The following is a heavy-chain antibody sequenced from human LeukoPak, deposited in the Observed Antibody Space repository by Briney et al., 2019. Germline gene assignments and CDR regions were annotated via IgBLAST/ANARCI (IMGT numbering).Heavy chain of an antibody. Sequence: HPGGSLRLSCAASGLTFSYYWMSWVRQAPGKGLEWVANIKQDGSEKYYVDSVKGRFTISRDNAKNSLYLQTNSLRAEDTAVYYCATTGSYYDFWDYWGQGTLVTVSS. V-gene: IGHV3-7*01. CDR1: GLTFSYYW. J-gene: IGHJ4*02. CDR2: IKQDGSEK. CDR3: ATTGSYYDFWDY. D-gene: IGHD1-26*01.